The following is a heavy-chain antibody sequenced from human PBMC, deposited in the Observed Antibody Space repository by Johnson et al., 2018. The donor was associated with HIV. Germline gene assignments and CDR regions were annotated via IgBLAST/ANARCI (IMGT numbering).Heavy chain of an antibody. V-gene: IGHV3-66*01. J-gene: IGHJ3*02. CDR1: GITVNTNY. CDR3: ARDPSRSPGAFDI. Sequence: VQLVESGGGLVQSGESLRLSCAASGITVNTNYMSWVRRAPGKGLEWVSVIFSVGNTYYADSVKGRFTISRDNSRNMLYLQMNNLRAEDTAVYYCARDPSRSPGAFDIWGQGTMVTVSS. CDR2: IFSVGNT.